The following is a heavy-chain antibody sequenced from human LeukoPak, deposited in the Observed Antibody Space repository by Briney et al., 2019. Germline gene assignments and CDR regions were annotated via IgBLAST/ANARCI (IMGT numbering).Heavy chain of an antibody. CDR2: IYSGGNT. Sequence: GGSLRLSCAASGFTFSNYWMHWVRQAPGKGLEWVSVIYSGGNTYYADSVKGRFTISRDNSKNTLHLQMNSLRAEDTAVYYCARDWWFDYWGQGTLVTVSS. CDR3: ARDWWFDY. V-gene: IGHV3-53*01. CDR1: GFTFSNYW. J-gene: IGHJ4*02. D-gene: IGHD2-15*01.